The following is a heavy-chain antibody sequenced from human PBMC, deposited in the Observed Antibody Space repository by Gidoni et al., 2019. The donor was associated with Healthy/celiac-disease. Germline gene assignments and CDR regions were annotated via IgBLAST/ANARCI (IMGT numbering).Heavy chain of an antibody. CDR1: GFTFSSYW. CDR3: ARVDHDFWSGYQFDY. CDR2: IKQDGSEK. V-gene: IGHV3-7*03. J-gene: IGHJ4*02. Sequence: EVQLVASGGGLVQPGGSLRLSCAASGFTFSSYWMSWVRQAPGKGLEWVANIKQDGSEKYYVDSVKGRFTISRDNAKNSLYLQMNSLRAEDTAVYYCARVDHDFWSGYQFDYWGQGTLVTVSS. D-gene: IGHD3-3*01.